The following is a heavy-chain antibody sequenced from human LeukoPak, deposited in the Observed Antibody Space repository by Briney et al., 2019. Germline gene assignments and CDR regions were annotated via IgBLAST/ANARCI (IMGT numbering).Heavy chain of an antibody. CDR1: GYTFSGYF. CDR3: ARGGYSGTEKPNDY. V-gene: IGHV1-2*02. J-gene: IGHJ4*02. Sequence: ASVKVSCKASGYTFSGYFVHWVRQAPGQGLEWMGWINPNSGDTNSAQKFQGRVTMTRDTPISTAYVELSSLRSDDTAVYYCARGGYSGTEKPNDYWGQGTLVTVSS. D-gene: IGHD1-26*01. CDR2: INPNSGDT.